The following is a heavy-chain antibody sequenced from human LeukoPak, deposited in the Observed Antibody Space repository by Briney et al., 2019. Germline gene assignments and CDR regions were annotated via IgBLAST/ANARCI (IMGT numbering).Heavy chain of an antibody. CDR1: GGSISSGGYY. V-gene: IGHV4-30-4*08. J-gene: IGHJ3*02. CDR3: ARVKAARPNAFDI. Sequence: SETLSLTCTVSGGSISSGGYYWSWIRQSPGKGLEWIGYIYYSGSTYYNPSLKSRVTISVDTSKNQFSLKLSSVTAADTAVYYCARVKAARPNAFDIWGQGTMVTVSS. CDR2: IYYSGST. D-gene: IGHD6-6*01.